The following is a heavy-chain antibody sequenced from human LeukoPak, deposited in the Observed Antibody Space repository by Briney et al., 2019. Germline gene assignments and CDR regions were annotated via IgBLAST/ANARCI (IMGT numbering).Heavy chain of an antibody. Sequence: SETLSLTCSVSHYSISSDCFWGWIRQPPGKGLEWIGSLHHSGSTYYNPSLKSRVTISVDTSKNQFSLKVSSVTAADTAVYFCAKSNGYGLVDIWGQGTMVTVSS. CDR2: LHHSGST. CDR3: AKSNGYGLVDI. V-gene: IGHV4-38-2*01. D-gene: IGHD3-10*01. CDR1: HYSISSDCF. J-gene: IGHJ3*02.